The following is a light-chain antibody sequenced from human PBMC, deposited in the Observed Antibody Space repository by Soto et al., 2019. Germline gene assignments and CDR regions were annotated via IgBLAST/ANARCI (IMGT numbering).Light chain of an antibody. Sequence: ETVLTQSPGTLSLSPGERATLSCRASQSVNSNYLAWYQQKPGQAPRLLIYAASTRATGIPDRFSGSGSGTDFTLTISRLEPEDSAVYFCQQYGYVGQGTRLEIK. CDR3: QQYGY. CDR1: QSVNSNY. CDR2: AAS. V-gene: IGKV3-20*01. J-gene: IGKJ5*01.